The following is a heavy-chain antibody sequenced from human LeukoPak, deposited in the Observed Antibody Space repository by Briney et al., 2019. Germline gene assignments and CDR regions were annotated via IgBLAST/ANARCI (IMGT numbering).Heavy chain of an antibody. V-gene: IGHV4-61*01. Sequence: SETLSLTCTVSGGSVGSGTYYWSWIRQSPGKGLEWIGNVYYSGSAYYNPSLKSRVTISVDTSKNQFSLKLSSVTAADTAVYYCARGSRGSSSWYNTPHAFDIWGQGTMVTVSS. CDR2: VYYSGSA. D-gene: IGHD6-13*01. CDR1: GGSVGSGTYY. J-gene: IGHJ3*02. CDR3: ARGSRGSSSWYNTPHAFDI.